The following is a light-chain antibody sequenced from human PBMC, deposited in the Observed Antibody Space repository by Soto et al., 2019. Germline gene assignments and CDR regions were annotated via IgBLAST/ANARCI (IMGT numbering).Light chain of an antibody. J-gene: IGLJ3*02. CDR1: ISNIGAGYD. CDR2: GNS. Sequence: QSVLTQPPSVSGAPGQRVTISCTESISNIGAGYDVHWYQQLPGTAPKLLIYGNSNRPSGVPDRFSGSKSGTSASLAITGLQAEDEADYYCQSYDSSLSTWVFGGGTKLTVL. V-gene: IGLV1-40*01. CDR3: QSYDSSLSTWV.